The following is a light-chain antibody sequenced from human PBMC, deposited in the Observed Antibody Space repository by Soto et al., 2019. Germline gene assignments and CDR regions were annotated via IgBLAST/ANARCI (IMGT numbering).Light chain of an antibody. CDR1: QTISRW. CDR2: DAS. V-gene: IGKV1-5*01. J-gene: IGKJ1*01. CDR3: QQYSVYSSWT. Sequence: DIQLTQTPSTLSASVGDEVTITCRASQTISRWLAWYQQKPGRAPKLLIYDASTLESGVPSRFSGSGSGTDFTLTISSLQPDDFATYYCQQYSVYSSWTFGQGTKVDIK.